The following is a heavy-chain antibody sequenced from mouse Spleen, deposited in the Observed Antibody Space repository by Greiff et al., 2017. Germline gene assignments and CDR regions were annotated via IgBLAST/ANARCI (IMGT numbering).Heavy chain of an antibody. CDR1: GYTFTSYW. CDR2: IHPNSGST. J-gene: IGHJ4*01. D-gene: IGHD2-3*01. V-gene: IGHV1-64*01. Sequence: QVQLKQPGAELVKPGASVKLSCKASGYTFTSYWMHWVKQRPGQGLEWIGMIHPNSGSTNYNEKFKSKATLTVDKSSSTAYMQLSSLTSEDSAVYYCARGGFYDGYLYAMDYWGQGTSVTVSS. CDR3: ARGGFYDGYLYAMDY.